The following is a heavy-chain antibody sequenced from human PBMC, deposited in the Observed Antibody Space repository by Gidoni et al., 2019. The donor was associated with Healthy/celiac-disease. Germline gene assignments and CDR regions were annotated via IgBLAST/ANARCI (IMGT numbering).Heavy chain of an antibody. CDR3: AKVPKVKQWLVGYFDY. D-gene: IGHD6-19*01. CDR1: GFTFSSYA. CDR2: ISGSGGST. Sequence: EVQLLESGGGLVQPGGSLRLSCAASGFTFSSYAMSWVRQAPGKGLEWVSAISGSGGSTYYADSVKGRFTISRDNSKNTLYLQMNSLRAEDTAVYYCAKVPKVKQWLVGYFDYWGQGTLVTVSS. J-gene: IGHJ4*02. V-gene: IGHV3-23*01.